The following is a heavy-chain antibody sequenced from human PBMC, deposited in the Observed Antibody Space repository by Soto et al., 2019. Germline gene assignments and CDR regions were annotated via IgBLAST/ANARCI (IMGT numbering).Heavy chain of an antibody. J-gene: IGHJ4*02. V-gene: IGHV3-33*01. CDR1: GFTFSSYG. D-gene: IGHD6-13*01. Sequence: HPGGSLRLSCAASGFTFSSYGMHWVRQAPGKGLEWVAVIWYDGSNKYYADSVKGRFTISRDNSKNTLYLQMNSLSAEDTAVYYCARDGALWYSSSWYFCWDYWGQGTLVTVSS. CDR2: IWYDGSNK. CDR3: ARDGALWYSSSWYFCWDY.